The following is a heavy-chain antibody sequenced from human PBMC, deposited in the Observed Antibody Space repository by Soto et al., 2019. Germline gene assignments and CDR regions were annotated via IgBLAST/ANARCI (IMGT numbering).Heavy chain of an antibody. Sequence: GGSLRLSCPASGFTFRGYRMNWVRQAPGKGLEWVSYISSSNRTINYADSVKGRFIISRDNAKNSLYLQMHSLRDEDTAVYYCAREGWPLLQTGMDVWGQGTTVTVSS. CDR2: ISSSNRTI. CDR1: GFTFRGYR. V-gene: IGHV3-48*02. D-gene: IGHD2-15*01. J-gene: IGHJ6*02. CDR3: AREGWPLLQTGMDV.